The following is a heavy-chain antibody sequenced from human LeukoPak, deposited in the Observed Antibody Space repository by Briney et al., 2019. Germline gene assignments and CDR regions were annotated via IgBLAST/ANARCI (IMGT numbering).Heavy chain of an antibody. CDR2: IGTAGDT. Sequence: GGSLRLSCAASGFTFSSYNMHWVRQATGKGLEWVSAIGTAGDTYYPGSVKGRFTISRENAKNSLYLQMNSLRAGDTAVYYCARGSAAGSPLKFDYWGQGTLVTVSS. V-gene: IGHV3-13*01. CDR1: GFTFSSYN. J-gene: IGHJ4*02. D-gene: IGHD6-13*01. CDR3: ARGSAAGSPLKFDY.